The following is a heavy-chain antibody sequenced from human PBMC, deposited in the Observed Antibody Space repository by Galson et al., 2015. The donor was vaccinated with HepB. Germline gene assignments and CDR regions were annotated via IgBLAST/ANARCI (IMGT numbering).Heavy chain of an antibody. J-gene: IGHJ4*02. V-gene: IGHV4-61*01. CDR3: ARDRVDSSPGIDY. D-gene: IGHD3-22*01. CDR1: GVSVNSGSYY. CDR2: IYYTGST. Sequence: ETLSLTCTVSGVSVNSGSYYWSWIRQPPGKGLEWIGCIYYTGSTNYNPSLKSRVTISVDTSKNQFSLKLSSVTAADTAVYYCARDRVDSSPGIDYWGQGTLVTVSS.